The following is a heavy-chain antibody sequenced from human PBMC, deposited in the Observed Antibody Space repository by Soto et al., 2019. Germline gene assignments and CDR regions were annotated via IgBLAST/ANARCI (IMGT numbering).Heavy chain of an antibody. J-gene: IGHJ5*02. CDR1: GYTFTSYG. CDR3: ARVTPPPSPQFLVYCSSTSCYVRLFAP. V-gene: IGHV1-18*01. CDR2: ISAYNGNT. D-gene: IGHD2-2*01. Sequence: GASVKVSCKASGYTFTSYGISWVRQAPGQGLEWMGWISAYNGNTNYAQKLQGRVTMTTDTSTSTAYMELRSLRSDDTAVYYCARVTPPPSPQFLVYCSSTSCYVRLFAPWGQGTLVTVSS.